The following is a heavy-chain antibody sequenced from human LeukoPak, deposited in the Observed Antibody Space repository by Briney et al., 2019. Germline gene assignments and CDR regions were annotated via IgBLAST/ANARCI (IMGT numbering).Heavy chain of an antibody. CDR2: MNPNSGNT. Sequence: GASVKVSCKASGYTFTSYDINWVRQATGQGLEWMGWMNPNSGNTGYAQKFQGRVTMTRNTSISTAYMELSSLRSEDTAVYYCARGGTGSTSIPRPYPVDYWGQGTLVTVSP. V-gene: IGHV1-8*01. CDR1: GYTFTSYD. J-gene: IGHJ4*02. D-gene: IGHD2-2*01. CDR3: ARGGTGSTSIPRPYPVDY.